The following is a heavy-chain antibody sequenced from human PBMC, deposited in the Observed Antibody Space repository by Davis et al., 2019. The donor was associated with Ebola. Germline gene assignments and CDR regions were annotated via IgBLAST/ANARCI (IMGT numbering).Heavy chain of an antibody. CDR3: ARVVAGVDY. J-gene: IGHJ4*02. V-gene: IGHV1-58*02. CDR2: IVVGSGNT. Sequence: AASVKVSCKASGFTFTSSAMQWVRQARGQRLEWIGWIVVGSGNTNYAQKLQGRVTMTTDTSTSTAYMELRSLRSDDTAVYYCARVVAGVDYWGQGTLVIVSS. D-gene: IGHD7-27*01. CDR1: GFTFTSSA.